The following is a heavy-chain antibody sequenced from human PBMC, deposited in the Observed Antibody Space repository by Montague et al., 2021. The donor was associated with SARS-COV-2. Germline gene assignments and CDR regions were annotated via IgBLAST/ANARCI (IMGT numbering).Heavy chain of an antibody. CDR3: ARGSGWMGNAFDI. J-gene: IGHJ3*02. D-gene: IGHD6-19*01. V-gene: IGHV4-59*01. CDR1: GGSNSSYY. CDR2: IYYGGST. Sequence: SETLSLTCTVSGGSNSSYYWSWIRQPPGKGLEWIGYIYYGGSTNYNPSLKSRVTISVDTSKNQFSLKLSSVTAADTAVYYCARGSGWMGNAFDIWGQGTMVTVSS.